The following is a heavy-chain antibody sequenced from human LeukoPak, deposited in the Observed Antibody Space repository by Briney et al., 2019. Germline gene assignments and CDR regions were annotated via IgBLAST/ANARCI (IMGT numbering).Heavy chain of an antibody. D-gene: IGHD3-10*01. CDR3: ARVAGSGSYSYYGMDV. CDR1: GGTFSSYA. J-gene: IGHJ6*04. CDR2: IIPIFGTA. Sequence: SVKVSCKASGGTFSSYAISWVRQAPGQGLEWMGGIIPIFGTANCAQKFQGRVTITADESTSTAYMELSSLRSEDTAVYYCARVAGSGSYSYYGMDVWGKGTTVTVSS. V-gene: IGHV1-69*13.